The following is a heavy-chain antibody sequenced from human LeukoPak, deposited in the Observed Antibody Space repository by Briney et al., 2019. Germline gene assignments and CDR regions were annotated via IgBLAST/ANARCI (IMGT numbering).Heavy chain of an antibody. V-gene: IGHV3-30*18. CDR2: ISYDGSNK. D-gene: IGHD2-15*01. Sequence: GGSPRLSCAGSGFTFNNYAMSWVRQAPGKGLEWVAVISYDGSNKYYADSVKGRFTISRDNSKNTLYLQMNSLRAEDTAVYYCAKTRIYCSGGSCGWFDPWGQGTLVTVSS. CDR1: GFTFNNYA. CDR3: AKTRIYCSGGSCGWFDP. J-gene: IGHJ5*02.